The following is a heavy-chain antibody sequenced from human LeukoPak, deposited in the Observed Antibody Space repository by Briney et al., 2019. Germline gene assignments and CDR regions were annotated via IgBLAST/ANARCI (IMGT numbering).Heavy chain of an antibody. D-gene: IGHD4-23*01. CDR1: GFTFSNYW. V-gene: IGHV3-74*01. Sequence: GGSLRLSCAASGFTFSNYWMHWVRQVPGKGLVWVSRINVDGSVKSYADSVKGRFIISRDNAKNTVSLQMNSLRAEDTAVYYCVRDLILVDTPGDDFDYWGQGALVTVSS. J-gene: IGHJ4*02. CDR2: INVDGSVK. CDR3: VRDLILVDTPGDDFDY.